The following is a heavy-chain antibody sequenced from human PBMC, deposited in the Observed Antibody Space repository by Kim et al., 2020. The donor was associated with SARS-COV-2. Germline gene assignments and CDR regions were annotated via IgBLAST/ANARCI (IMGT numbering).Heavy chain of an antibody. D-gene: IGHD3-10*02. J-gene: IGHJ3*02. CDR3: ARGIYGCKGCSWGFDM. CDR2: ISGNGGST. Sequence: GGSLRLSCAASGFTFSGFAMNWVRQAPGKGLEWVSGISGNGGSTYYADSVKGRFTFSRDNSKNTLYLQMNSLRAEDTAVYYCARGIYGCKGCSWGFDMWG. CDR1: GFTFSGFA. V-gene: IGHV3-23*01.